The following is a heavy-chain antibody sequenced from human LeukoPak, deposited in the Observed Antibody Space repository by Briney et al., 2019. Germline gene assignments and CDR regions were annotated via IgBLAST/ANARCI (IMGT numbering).Heavy chain of an antibody. CDR2: ISSNGGST. D-gene: IGHD6-13*01. CDR3: ARQGIAAAGHWYFDL. J-gene: IGHJ2*01. CDR1: GFTFSSYA. Sequence: PGGSLRLSCAASGFTFSSYAMHWVRQAPGKGLEYVSAISSNGGSTYYANSVKGRFTISRDNAKNSLYLQMNSLRAEDTAVYYCARQGIAAAGHWYFDLWGRGTLVTVSS. V-gene: IGHV3-64*01.